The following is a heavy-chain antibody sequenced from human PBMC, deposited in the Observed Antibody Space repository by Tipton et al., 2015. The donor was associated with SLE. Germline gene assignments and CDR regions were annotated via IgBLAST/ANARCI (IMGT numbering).Heavy chain of an antibody. J-gene: IGHJ6*03. CDR2: LYYSGST. Sequence: TLSLTCTVSGVSISSGGHYWSWLRQLPGKGLEWIGYLYYSGSTEYNPSLKSRVTISIDSSKSQLSLKLSSVTAADTAVYYCARDRADGGFLEWGYYYYMDVWGKGTTVTVSS. CDR1: GVSISSGGHY. V-gene: IGHV4-31*03. CDR3: ARDRADGGFLEWGYYYYMDV. D-gene: IGHD3-3*01.